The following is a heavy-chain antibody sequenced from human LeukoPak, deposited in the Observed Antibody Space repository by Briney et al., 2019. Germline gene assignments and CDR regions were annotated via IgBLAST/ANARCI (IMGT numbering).Heavy chain of an antibody. Sequence: GGSLRLSCAASGFTFSNAWMSWVRQAPGKGLEWVGRIKSKTDGGTTDYAAPVKGRFTISRDDSKNTLYLQMNSLKTEDTAVYYCTTEYYDFWSGYPAGNYFDYWGQGTLVTVSS. J-gene: IGHJ4*02. CDR2: IKSKTDGGTT. CDR3: TTEYYDFWSGYPAGNYFDY. V-gene: IGHV3-15*01. CDR1: GFTFSNAW. D-gene: IGHD3-3*01.